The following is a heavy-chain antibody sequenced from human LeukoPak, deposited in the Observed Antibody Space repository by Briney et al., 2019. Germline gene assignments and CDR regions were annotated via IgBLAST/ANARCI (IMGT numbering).Heavy chain of an antibody. CDR1: GFTFSGYS. J-gene: IGHJ4*02. Sequence: GGSLRLSCAASGFTFSGYSMNWVRQAPGKGLEWVSSISSSSSYIYYADSVKGRFTISRDNAKNSLYLQMNSLRAEDTAVYYCARDGSIAARSSYFDYWGQGTLVTVSS. CDR2: ISSSSSYI. V-gene: IGHV3-21*01. D-gene: IGHD6-6*01. CDR3: ARDGSIAARSSYFDY.